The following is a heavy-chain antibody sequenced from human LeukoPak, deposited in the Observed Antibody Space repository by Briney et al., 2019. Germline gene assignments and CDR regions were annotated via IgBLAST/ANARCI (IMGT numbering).Heavy chain of an antibody. D-gene: IGHD3-3*01. CDR1: GYTFTDYF. J-gene: IGHJ3*02. Sequence: ASVTVSCTASGYTFTDYFMNWVRQAPGQGLEGMGWINPKSGGTVYAQKFQGRLTMTRDTSSSTAYMELSRLRFDDTVVYYCARGPRITIFGVVMANDAFDIWGQGTMVTVSS. CDR3: ARGPRITIFGVVMANDAFDI. V-gene: IGHV1-2*02. CDR2: INPKSGGT.